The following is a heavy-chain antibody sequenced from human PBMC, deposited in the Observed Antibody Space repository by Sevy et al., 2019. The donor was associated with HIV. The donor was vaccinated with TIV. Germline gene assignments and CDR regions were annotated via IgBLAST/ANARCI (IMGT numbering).Heavy chain of an antibody. CDR1: GFTFSSYA. Sequence: GGSLRLSCAASGFTFSSYAMSWVRQAPGKGLERVSAISGSGGSTYYADSVKGRFTISRDNSKNTLYLQMNSLRAEDTAVYYCAKHRRPCSGGSCYSDYWGQGTLVTVSS. V-gene: IGHV3-23*01. J-gene: IGHJ4*02. D-gene: IGHD2-15*01. CDR3: AKHRRPCSGGSCYSDY. CDR2: ISGSGGST.